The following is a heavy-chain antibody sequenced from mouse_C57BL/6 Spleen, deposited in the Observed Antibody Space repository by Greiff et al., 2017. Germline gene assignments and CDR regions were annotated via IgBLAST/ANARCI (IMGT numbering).Heavy chain of an antibody. J-gene: IGHJ2*01. CDR2: IHPSDSDT. D-gene: IGHD2-2*01. V-gene: IGHV1-74*01. CDR3: AIALSMVTTEGYFDY. Sequence: QVHVKQPGAELVKPGASVKVSCKASGYTFTSYWMHWVKQRPGQGLEWIGRIHPSDSDTNYNQKFKGKATLTVDKSSSTAYMQLSSLTSEDSAVYYCAIALSMVTTEGYFDYWGQGTTLTVSS. CDR1: GYTFTSYW.